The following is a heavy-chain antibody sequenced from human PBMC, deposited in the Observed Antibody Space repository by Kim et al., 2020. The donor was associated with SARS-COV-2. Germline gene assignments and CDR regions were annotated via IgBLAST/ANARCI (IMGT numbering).Heavy chain of an antibody. CDR1: GFTFSSYA. J-gene: IGHJ4*03. Sequence: GGSLRLSCAASGFTFSSYAMSWVRQAPGKGLEWVSITSGSSATTYYADSAKGRLTISRDNSRNTLYLLMNSLRAEDTAVYYCAKVPGVSIWGGYFDSWG. D-gene: IGHD3-3*02. CDR3: AKVPGVSIWGGYFDS. CDR2: TSGSSATT. V-gene: IGHV3-23*01.